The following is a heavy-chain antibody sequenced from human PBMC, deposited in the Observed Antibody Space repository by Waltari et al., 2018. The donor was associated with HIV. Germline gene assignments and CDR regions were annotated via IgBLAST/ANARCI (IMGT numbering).Heavy chain of an antibody. Sequence: QLHLLESGPGLVKPSETLSLTCSVSGGSIRTNNYYWAWIRQSPGKGLEWIGTIYYDGSTYYNPSLESRVTISVDTSKSQFSLRLTSVTAADTAVYFCARERGGYDGSGTYPGGAMNVWGQGTTVIVSS. J-gene: IGHJ6*02. CDR1: GGSIRTNNYY. D-gene: IGHD3-10*01. CDR2: IYYDGST. CDR3: ARERGGYDGSGTYPGGAMNV. V-gene: IGHV4-39*07.